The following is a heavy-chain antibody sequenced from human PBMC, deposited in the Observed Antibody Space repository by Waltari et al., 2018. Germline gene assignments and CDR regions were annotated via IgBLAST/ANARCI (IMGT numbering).Heavy chain of an antibody. Sequence: QVQLVQSGAEVKKPGASVKVSCKVSGYTLTELSMHWVRQAPGKGLEWMGGFDPEDGETIYAQKFRGRVTMTEDTSTDTAYMELSSLRSEYTAVYYCATDPPYYDILTYGMDVWGQGTTVTVSS. J-gene: IGHJ6*02. CDR3: ATDPPYYDILTYGMDV. V-gene: IGHV1-24*01. CDR2: FDPEDGET. CDR1: GYTLTELS. D-gene: IGHD3-9*01.